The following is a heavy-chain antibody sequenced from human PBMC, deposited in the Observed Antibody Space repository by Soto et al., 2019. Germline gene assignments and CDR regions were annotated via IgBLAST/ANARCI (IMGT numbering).Heavy chain of an antibody. V-gene: IGHV3-23*01. J-gene: IGHJ6*02. CDR1: GFTFSSYA. Sequence: GGSLRLSCAASGFTFSSYAMSWVRQAPGKGLEWVSAISGSGGSTYYADSVKGRFTISRDNSKNTLYLQMNSLRAEDTAVYYCAKGWGEGGYYYYGMDVWGQGTTVTVSS. D-gene: IGHD3-16*01. CDR2: ISGSGGST. CDR3: AKGWGEGGYYYYGMDV.